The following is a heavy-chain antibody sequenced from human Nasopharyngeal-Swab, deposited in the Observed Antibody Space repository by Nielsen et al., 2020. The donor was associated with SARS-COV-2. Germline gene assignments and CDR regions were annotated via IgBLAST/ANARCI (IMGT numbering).Heavy chain of an antibody. CDR3: ATEPATGYCSGGSCYRFDY. Sequence: SSVNVSCKASGGTFSSYAISWVRQAPGQGREWMGGIIPILGIANYAQKFQGRVTITADKSTSTAYMELSSLRSEDTAVYYCATEPATGYCSGGSCYRFDYWGQGTLVTVSS. V-gene: IGHV1-69*10. CDR2: IIPILGIA. CDR1: GGTFSSYA. J-gene: IGHJ4*02. D-gene: IGHD2-15*01.